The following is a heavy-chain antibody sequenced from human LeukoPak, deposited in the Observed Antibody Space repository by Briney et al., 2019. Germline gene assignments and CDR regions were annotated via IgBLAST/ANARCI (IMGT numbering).Heavy chain of an antibody. Sequence: SETLSLTCTVSGGSINNYYWSWLRQPPGRGLEWIGYFYYVGSTNSNPSLKSRVTISMDTSKSQVSLKLTSVTAADTAVYYCARETSSGYPYYFDYWGQGTLVTVSS. D-gene: IGHD3-22*01. CDR1: GGSINNYY. CDR2: FYYVGST. CDR3: ARETSSGYPYYFDY. V-gene: IGHV4-59*12. J-gene: IGHJ4*02.